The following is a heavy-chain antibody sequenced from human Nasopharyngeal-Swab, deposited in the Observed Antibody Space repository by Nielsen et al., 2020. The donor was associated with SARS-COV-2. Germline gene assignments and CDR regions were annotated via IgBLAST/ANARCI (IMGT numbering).Heavy chain of an antibody. Sequence: GKSLKISCKGSGYSFTSYWIGWVRQMPGKGLEWMGIIYPGDSDTRYSPSFQGQVTISADKSISTAYLQWSSLKASDTAMYYCASHPLYSSGWYGVDYWGQGTLVTVSS. J-gene: IGHJ4*02. CDR2: IYPGDSDT. V-gene: IGHV5-51*03. CDR3: ASHPLYSSGWYGVDY. D-gene: IGHD6-19*01. CDR1: GYSFTSYW.